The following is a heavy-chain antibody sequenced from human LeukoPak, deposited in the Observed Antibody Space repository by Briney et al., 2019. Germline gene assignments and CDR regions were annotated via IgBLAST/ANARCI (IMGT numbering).Heavy chain of an antibody. Sequence: PGRSLRFSCAASGFTFSSYAMHWVRQAPGKGLEWVAVISYDGSNKYYADCVKGRFTISRDNSKNKQYLQMNSLSAEDTAVYFCARDNGTRAFDIWGQGTMVTVSS. J-gene: IGHJ3*02. CDR1: GFTFSSYA. CDR2: ISYDGSNK. V-gene: IGHV3-30-3*01. D-gene: IGHD2-8*01. CDR3: ARDNGTRAFDI.